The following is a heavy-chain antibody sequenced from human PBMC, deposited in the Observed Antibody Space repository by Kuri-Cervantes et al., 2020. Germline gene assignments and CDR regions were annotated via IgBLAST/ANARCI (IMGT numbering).Heavy chain of an antibody. Sequence: GESLKISCAASGFTFSNYGMHWVRQAPGKGLEWVAFIRYDGSNKYYADSVKGRFTISRDNSKNTLYLQMNSLRADDAAVYFCAKGSSLGDYGDFSHFDYWGQGILVTVSS. CDR1: GFTFSNYG. J-gene: IGHJ4*02. V-gene: IGHV3-30*02. D-gene: IGHD4-17*01. CDR3: AKGSSLGDYGDFSHFDY. CDR2: IRYDGSNK.